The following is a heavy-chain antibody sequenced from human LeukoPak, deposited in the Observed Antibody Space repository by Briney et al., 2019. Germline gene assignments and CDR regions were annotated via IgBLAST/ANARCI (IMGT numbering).Heavy chain of an antibody. Sequence: SETLSLTCTVSGVSISSYFWSWIRQPPGKGLEWIGYVYYNGITNYNPSLKSRVSISLDTSKNQFSLKLNSVTAADTAVYYCASQLGGTTFHWGQGTPVTVSS. J-gene: IGHJ4*02. CDR1: GVSISSYF. V-gene: IGHV4-59*01. CDR2: VYYNGIT. CDR3: ASQLGGTTFH. D-gene: IGHD1-1*01.